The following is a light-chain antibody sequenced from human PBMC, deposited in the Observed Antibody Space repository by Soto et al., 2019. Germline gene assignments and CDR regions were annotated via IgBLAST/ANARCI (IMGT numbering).Light chain of an antibody. CDR1: QRVSNH. J-gene: IGKJ1*01. Sequence: ETVMTQSPVTLSVSPGDTATLSCRASQRVSNHFAWYQQKPGQAPRLLIYAASTRAAGVPVRFSGSGSETEFTLTIRSLQSEDFELYYCRQYNNWPWTFGQGTKVDIK. CDR2: AAS. V-gene: IGKV3-15*01. CDR3: RQYNNWPWT.